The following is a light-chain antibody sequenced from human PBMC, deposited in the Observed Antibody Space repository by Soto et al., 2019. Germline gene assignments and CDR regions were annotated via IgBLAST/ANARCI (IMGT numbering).Light chain of an antibody. J-gene: IGLJ2*01. CDR2: QDG. CDR1: TLGNKY. CDR3: QVWDSSTVV. V-gene: IGLV3-1*01. Sequence: SYELTQPPSVSVSPGQTASVTCSGDTLGNKYVCWYQQKPGQSPVLIIYQDGKRPSGIPERFSGSNSGNTATLTISGTQAMDEADYYCQVWDSSTVVFGGGTKLTVL.